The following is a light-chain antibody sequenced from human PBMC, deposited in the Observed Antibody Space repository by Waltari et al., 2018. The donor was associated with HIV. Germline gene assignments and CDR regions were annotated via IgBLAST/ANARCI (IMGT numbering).Light chain of an antibody. V-gene: IGKV1-5*03. CDR3: QQYDNYLWT. CDR2: RAS. CDR1: QSISSW. Sequence: DIQMSHSLFTLYGSVGERVAITSWASQSISSWLPWYQQKPGNVPKLLIYRASTLESGVASRFSGSGSGTEFTLTISSLQPDDFATYYCQQYDNYLWTFGQGTKVEIK. J-gene: IGKJ1*01.